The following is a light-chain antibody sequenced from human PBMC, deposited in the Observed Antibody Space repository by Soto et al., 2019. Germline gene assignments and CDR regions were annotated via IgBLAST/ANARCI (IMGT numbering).Light chain of an antibody. CDR2: SAS. J-gene: IGKJ5*01. V-gene: IGKV1-39*01. Sequence: DIQMTQSPSSLSASVGDRVTITCRSSKAIDDYLIWYQQKPGNAPNLLIYSASTLRSGVPSRFTGSGSGTDFTLTISSLQPEDSATYFCQQSFKPPLTFGQGTRVEVK. CDR3: QQSFKPPLT. CDR1: KAIDDY.